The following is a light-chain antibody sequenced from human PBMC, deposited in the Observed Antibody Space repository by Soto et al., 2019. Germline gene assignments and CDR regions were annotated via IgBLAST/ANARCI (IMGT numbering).Light chain of an antibody. CDR1: HSITNY. J-gene: IGKJ4*01. Sequence: IQMTQSPSSPSASVEDRFSFSCRAIHSITNYLNWYQKKPGKAPKLLIYAASGLHSGVPSRFSGSGSGTDFTLTISSLQPEDFATYYCQQSYTSPLTFGGGTKVDTK. V-gene: IGKV1-39*01. CDR3: QQSYTSPLT. CDR2: AAS.